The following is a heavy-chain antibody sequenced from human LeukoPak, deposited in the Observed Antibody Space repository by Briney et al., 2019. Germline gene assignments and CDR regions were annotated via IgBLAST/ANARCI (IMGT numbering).Heavy chain of an antibody. CDR2: IDWDDDK. D-gene: IGHD3-3*01. Sequence: SGPALVKPTQTLTLTCTFSGFSLSTRGMGVSWIRQPPGKALEWLARIDWDDDKYYSTSLKTRPTISKDTSKNQVVRTMDNMDTVYTPTYYCARIPPPWYDFWSNIHFWGPGTTVTVSS. J-gene: IGHJ6*02. CDR3: ARIPPPWYDFWSNIHF. V-gene: IGHV2-70*11. CDR1: GFSLSTRGMG.